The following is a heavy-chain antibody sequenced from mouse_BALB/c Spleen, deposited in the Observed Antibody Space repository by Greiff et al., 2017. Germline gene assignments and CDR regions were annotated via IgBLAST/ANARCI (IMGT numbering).Heavy chain of an antibody. CDR1: GFTFSSFG. D-gene: IGHD2-1*01. CDR2: ISSGSSTI. CDR3: ARSRNGNSPFAY. J-gene: IGHJ3*01. V-gene: IGHV5-17*02. Sequence: DVHLVESGGGLVQPGGSRKLSCAASGFTFSSFGMHWVRQAPEKGLEWVAYISSGSSTIYYADTVKGRFTISRDNPKNTLFLQMTSLRSEDTAMYYCARSRNGNSPFAYWGQGTLVTVSA.